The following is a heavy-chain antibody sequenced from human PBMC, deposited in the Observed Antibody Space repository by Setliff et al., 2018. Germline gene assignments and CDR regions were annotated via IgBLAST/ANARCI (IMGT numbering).Heavy chain of an antibody. Sequence: HPGGSLRLSCAASGFTFSSYWMSWVRQAQGKGLEWVANIKQDGSEKYYVDSVKGRFTISRDNAKNSLYLQMNSLRAEDTAVYYCARDHVYGSQYYYYYYGMDVWGQGTTVTVSS. V-gene: IGHV3-7*01. D-gene: IGHD3-10*01. CDR1: GFTFSSYW. J-gene: IGHJ6*02. CDR2: IKQDGSEK. CDR3: ARDHVYGSQYYYYYYGMDV.